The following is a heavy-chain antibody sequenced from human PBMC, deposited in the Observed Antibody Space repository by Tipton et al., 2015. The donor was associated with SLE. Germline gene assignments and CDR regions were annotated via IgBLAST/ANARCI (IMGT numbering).Heavy chain of an antibody. J-gene: IGHJ3*02. V-gene: IGHV4-59*11. Sequence: TLSLTCTVSGSFICSHYWTWIRQPPGKGLEWIGYIYYSGSTNYNPSLRSRVTISVDTSKNQFSLKVNSVTAADTAIYYCATARNIYDAFDIWARGTMVTVSS. CDR2: IYYSGST. CDR1: GSFICSHY. CDR3: ATARNIYDAFDI. D-gene: IGHD2/OR15-2a*01.